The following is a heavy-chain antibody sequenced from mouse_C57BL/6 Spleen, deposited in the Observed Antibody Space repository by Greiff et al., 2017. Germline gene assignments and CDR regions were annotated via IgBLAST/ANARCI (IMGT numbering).Heavy chain of an antibody. V-gene: IGHV1-26*01. CDR2: INPNNGGT. D-gene: IGHD2-1*01. CDR1: GYTFTDYY. CDR3: ARDYYGNYRAMDY. J-gene: IGHJ4*01. Sequence: VQLQQSGPELVKPGASVKISCKASGYTFTDYYMNWVKQSHGKSLEWIGDINPNNGGTSYNQKFKGKATLTVDKSSSTAYMELRSLTSEDAAVYYCARDYYGNYRAMDYWGQGTSVTVPS.